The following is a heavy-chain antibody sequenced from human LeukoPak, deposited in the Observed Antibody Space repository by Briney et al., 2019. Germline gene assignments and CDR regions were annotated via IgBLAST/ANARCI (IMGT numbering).Heavy chain of an antibody. CDR3: ARGAYYYDSSGSTAFDI. J-gene: IGHJ3*02. D-gene: IGHD3-22*01. CDR1: GFTFSSYG. CDR2: IWYDGSNK. V-gene: IGHV3-33*01. Sequence: QPGRSLRLSCAASGFTFSSYGMHWVRQAPGKGLEWVAVIWYDGSNKYYADSVKGRFTISRDNSKNTLYLQMNSLRAEDTAVYYCARGAYYYDSSGSTAFDIWGQGTMVTVSS.